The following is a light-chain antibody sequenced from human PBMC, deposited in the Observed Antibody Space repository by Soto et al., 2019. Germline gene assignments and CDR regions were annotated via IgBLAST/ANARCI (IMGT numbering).Light chain of an antibody. CDR1: QSVAGSS. CDR3: QQYGSSHLT. V-gene: IGKV3-20*01. CDR2: AAS. Sequence: EIMLMQSPGTLSLSPGDRATLSCRASQSVAGSSLAWYQQKPAQAPRLLIYAASNRATGIPARFSGSGSGTDFSLIINGLEPEDFAVYFCQQYGSSHLTFGGGTKVDIK. J-gene: IGKJ4*01.